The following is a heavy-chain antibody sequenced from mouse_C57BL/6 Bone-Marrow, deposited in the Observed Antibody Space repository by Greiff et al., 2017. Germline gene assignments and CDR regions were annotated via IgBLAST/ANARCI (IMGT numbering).Heavy chain of an antibody. CDR1: GFSLTSYG. V-gene: IGHV2-2*01. CDR2: IWSGGST. CDR3: ASRGGGFAY. J-gene: IGHJ3*01. Sequence: VKLVESGPGLVQPSQSLSITCTVSGFSLTSYGVHWVRQSPGKGLEWLGVIWSGGSTDYNAAFISRLSISKDNSKSQVVFKMNSLQADDTAIYYCASRGGGFAYWGQGTLVTVSA.